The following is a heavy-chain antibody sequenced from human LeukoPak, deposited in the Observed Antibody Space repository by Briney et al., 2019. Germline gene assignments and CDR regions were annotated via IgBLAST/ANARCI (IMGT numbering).Heavy chain of an antibody. Sequence: GSLRLSCAASGFTFGSYGMQWVRQAPGKGLEWVAVISYDGSNKYYGDSVKGRFTISRDNSKNTLYLQMNSLRAEDTAVYYCAKEDYYDSSGYYLPFTLWDWGQGTLVTVSS. V-gene: IGHV3-30*18. CDR2: ISYDGSNK. J-gene: IGHJ4*02. D-gene: IGHD3-22*01. CDR3: AKEDYYDSSGYYLPFTLWD. CDR1: GFTFGSYG.